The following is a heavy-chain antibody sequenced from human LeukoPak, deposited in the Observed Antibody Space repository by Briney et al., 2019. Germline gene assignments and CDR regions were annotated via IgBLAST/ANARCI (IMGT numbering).Heavy chain of an antibody. Sequence: GGSLRLSCAASGNYWMHWVRQVPGKGLVWVSHINSDGSWTSYADSVKGRFTISKDNAKNTVYLQMNSLRAEDTAVYYCVSFYETYWGRGTLVTVSP. D-gene: IGHD2/OR15-2a*01. CDR2: INSDGSWT. J-gene: IGHJ4*02. CDR1: GNYW. V-gene: IGHV3-74*01. CDR3: VSFYETY.